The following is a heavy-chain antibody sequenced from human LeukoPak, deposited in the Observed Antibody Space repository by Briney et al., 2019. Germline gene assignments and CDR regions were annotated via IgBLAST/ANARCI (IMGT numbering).Heavy chain of an antibody. V-gene: IGHV3-48*03. CDR2: ISSSGSTI. Sequence: GGSLRLSCAASGFTFSSYEMNWVRQAPGKGLQWVSYISSSGSTIYYAGSVKGRFTISRDNAKNSLYLQMNSLRAEDTAVYYCARSNFLYYFDYRGRGTMVTVSS. D-gene: IGHD4/OR15-4a*01. CDR3: ARSNFLYYFDY. J-gene: IGHJ4*02. CDR1: GFTFSSYE.